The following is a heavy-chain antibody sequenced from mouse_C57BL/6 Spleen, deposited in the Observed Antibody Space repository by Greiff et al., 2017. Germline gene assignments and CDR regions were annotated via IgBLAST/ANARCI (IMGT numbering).Heavy chain of an antibody. Sequence: VQLQQSGAELVKPGASVKLSCKASGYTFTSYWMHWVKQRPGQGLEWIGYINPSSGYTNYNQKFKDKATLTADKSSSTAYMQLSRLTYDDSAVYYCEREDVDDWGQGTTLTVSS. J-gene: IGHJ2*01. CDR3: EREDVDD. CDR1: GYTFTSYW. CDR2: INPSSGYT. V-gene: IGHV1-7*01.